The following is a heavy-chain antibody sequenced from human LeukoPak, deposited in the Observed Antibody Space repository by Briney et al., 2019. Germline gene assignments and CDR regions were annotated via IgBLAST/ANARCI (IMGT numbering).Heavy chain of an antibody. CDR2: INPSGGST. D-gene: IGHD5-24*01. CDR1: GDTYSDYY. J-gene: IGHJ5*02. CDR3: AREQRWLQYPKRGQGRFDP. Sequence: ASVKVSCKTSGDTYSDYYIHWVRQAPGQGLEWMGIINPSGGSTSYAQKFQGRVTMTRDMSTSTVYMELSSLRSEDTAVYYCAREQRWLQYPKRGQGRFDPWGQGTLVTVSS. V-gene: IGHV1-46*01.